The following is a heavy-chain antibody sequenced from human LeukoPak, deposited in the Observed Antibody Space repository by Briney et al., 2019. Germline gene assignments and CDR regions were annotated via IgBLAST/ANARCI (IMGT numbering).Heavy chain of an antibody. J-gene: IGHJ2*01. Sequence: GGSLRLSCAASGFTFSIYSMNWVRQAPGKGLEWVSSISSSSVRIYYADSLKGRFTISRDNAKNSLYLQMNSLRAEDTAVYYCAREVPLVYCGGDCCRGYFDLWGRGTLVTVSS. CDR1: GFTFSIYS. CDR3: AREVPLVYCGGDCCRGYFDL. V-gene: IGHV3-21*01. D-gene: IGHD2-21*02. CDR2: ISSSSVRI.